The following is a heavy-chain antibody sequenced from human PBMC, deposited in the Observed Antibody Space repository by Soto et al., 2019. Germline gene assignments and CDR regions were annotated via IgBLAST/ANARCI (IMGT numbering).Heavy chain of an antibody. CDR3: AKGPLAYSSSFHYYYYMDV. D-gene: IGHD6-6*01. Sequence: GGSLRLSCAASGLTFSSYAMSWVRQAPGKGLEWVSAISGSGGSTYYADSVKGRFTISRDNSKNTLYLQMNSLRAEDTAVYYCAKGPLAYSSSFHYYYYMDVWGKGTTVTVSS. J-gene: IGHJ6*03. CDR2: ISGSGGST. CDR1: GLTFSSYA. V-gene: IGHV3-23*01.